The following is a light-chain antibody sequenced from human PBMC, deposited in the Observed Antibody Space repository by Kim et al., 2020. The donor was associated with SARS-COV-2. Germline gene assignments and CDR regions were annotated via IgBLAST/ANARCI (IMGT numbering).Light chain of an antibody. CDR3: QSYDSSLSGSV. V-gene: IGLV1-40*01. Sequence: RVTISCTGSSSNIGAGYNVHWYQQLPGTAPNLLIYGNSNRPSGVPDRFSGSKSGTSASLAITGLQAEDEADYYGQSYDSSLSGSVFGGGTQLTVL. CDR2: GNS. J-gene: IGLJ2*01. CDR1: SSNIGAGYN.